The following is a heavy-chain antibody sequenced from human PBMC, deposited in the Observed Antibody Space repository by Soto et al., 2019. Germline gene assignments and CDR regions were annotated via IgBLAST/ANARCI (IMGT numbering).Heavy chain of an antibody. D-gene: IGHD3-3*01. CDR3: ARAMTMTLARIFGMDV. J-gene: IGHJ6*02. CDR1: GFLFQNYA. Sequence: XLXLFCAGSGFLFQNYAMHXVRLATGKGLEWVSYIFYGGSNYNYADSVKGRFTVSRDNSEGMMYLQMNNLRVEDTGVYFCARAMTMTLARIFGMDVWGLGTTVTVSS. CDR2: IFYGGSNY. V-gene: IGHV3-33*01.